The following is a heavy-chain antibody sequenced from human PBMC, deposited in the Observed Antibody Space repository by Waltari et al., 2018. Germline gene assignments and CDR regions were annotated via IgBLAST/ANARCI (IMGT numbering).Heavy chain of an antibody. CDR1: GDSVSSNSAA. V-gene: IGHV6-1*01. Sequence: QLQQSGPGLVKPSQTLSLTCVISGDSVSSNSAAWNWIRQSPSRGLEWLGRTYYRSKWFNDYARSVKTRLTINPDTSKNQFSLQLDSVTPEDTAVYYCAKGGNAIFDYWGQGTLVTVSS. CDR2: TYYRSKWFN. D-gene: IGHD4-4*01. J-gene: IGHJ4*02. CDR3: AKGGNAIFDY.